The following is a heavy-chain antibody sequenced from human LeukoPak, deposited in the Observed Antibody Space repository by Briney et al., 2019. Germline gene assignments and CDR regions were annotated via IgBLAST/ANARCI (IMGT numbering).Heavy chain of an antibody. Sequence: ASVKVSCKASGYTFTGYYVHWVRQPPGQGLEWMGWINPNSGGTNYAQKFQGRVTMTSDTSISTAYMELSRLGSDETAVYCGGRDLSIWGYNWFWPWGQGNMVNVSS. V-gene: IGHV1-2*02. J-gene: IGHJ5*01. CDR3: GRDLSIWGYNWFWP. D-gene: IGHD7-27*01. CDR1: GYTFTGYY. CDR2: INPNSGGT.